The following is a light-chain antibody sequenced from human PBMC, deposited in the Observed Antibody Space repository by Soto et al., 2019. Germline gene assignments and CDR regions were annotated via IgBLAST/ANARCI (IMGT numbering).Light chain of an antibody. V-gene: IGKV1-5*03. Sequence: DIQMTQSPSTLSASVGDRVTITCRASQTISSWLAWYQQKPGKAPKLLIYKTSSLDSGVQSRFSGSGSGTEFTLTIRGLQADDFATYYCKQYDSYSGTFGQGTKVDIK. J-gene: IGKJ1*01. CDR1: QTISSW. CDR2: KTS. CDR3: KQYDSYSGT.